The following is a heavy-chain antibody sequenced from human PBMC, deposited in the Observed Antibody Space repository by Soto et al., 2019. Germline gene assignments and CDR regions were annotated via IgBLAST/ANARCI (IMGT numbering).Heavy chain of an antibody. CDR1: GFTFSNYA. CDR2: ISGSGSQT. Sequence: GGSLRLSCAASGFTFSNYAVTWVRQAPGKGLEWVSTISGSGSQTYYMDSVKGRFTISRDNTKNSLYLQMNSLRAEDTAVYYCATDRAFKAFDIWGQGTMVTVS. D-gene: IGHD3-3*02. J-gene: IGHJ3*02. CDR3: ATDRAFKAFDI. V-gene: IGHV3-23*01.